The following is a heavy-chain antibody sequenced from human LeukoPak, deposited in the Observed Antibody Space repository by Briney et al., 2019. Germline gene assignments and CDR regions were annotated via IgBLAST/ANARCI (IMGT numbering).Heavy chain of an antibody. CDR1: GGSISSGGYY. J-gene: IGHJ5*02. D-gene: IGHD2-15*01. Sequence: SQTLSLTCTVSGGSISSGGYYWSWIRQHPGKGLEWIGYIYYSGSTYYNPSLKSRVTISVDTSKNQFSLKLSSVTAADTALYYCAKGLIKYSPDSNWFDPWGQGTLVTVSS. CDR3: AKGLIKYSPDSNWFDP. V-gene: IGHV4-31*03. CDR2: IYYSGST.